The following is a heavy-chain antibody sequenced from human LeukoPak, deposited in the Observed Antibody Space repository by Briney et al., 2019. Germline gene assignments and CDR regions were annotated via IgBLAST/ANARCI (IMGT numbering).Heavy chain of an antibody. V-gene: IGHV4-59*01. CDR1: GGSISTYF. J-gene: IGHJ4*02. CDR3: ASSGDGYNSGVFDY. CDR2: IYYSGST. Sequence: PSETLSLTCTVSGGSISTYFWSWIRQPPGKGLEWIGYIYYSGSTNYNPSLKSRVTISVDTSKNQFSLKLSSVTAADTAVYYCASSGDGYNSGVFDYWGQGTLVTVSS. D-gene: IGHD5-24*01.